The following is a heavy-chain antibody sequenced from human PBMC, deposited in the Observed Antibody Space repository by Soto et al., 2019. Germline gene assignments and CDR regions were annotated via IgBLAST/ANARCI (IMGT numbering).Heavy chain of an antibody. CDR2: ISGHNDNT. J-gene: IGHJ5*02. V-gene: IGHV1-18*01. CDR3: ARCRGSSGYFWFDT. CDR1: VYIFTNDG. Sequence: ASVXVSCKTSVYIFTNDGITCCLQAPGQGLDWVGWISGHNDNTKYAQKVQGRVTLTTDTSTSTAYMELRNLISDDTAVYYCARCRGSSGYFWFDTWGQGTLVTV. D-gene: IGHD2-2*03.